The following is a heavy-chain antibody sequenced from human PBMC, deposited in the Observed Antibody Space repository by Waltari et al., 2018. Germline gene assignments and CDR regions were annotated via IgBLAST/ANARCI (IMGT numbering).Heavy chain of an antibody. Sequence: QVQLQESGSGLVKPSETLSLTCTVSGGSISSYYWSWIRQPAGKGLEWIGRIYTGWGTNDNPSLKSRVTMSVDTSKMQFSLELSSVTAADTSVYYCARGAMVRGVIPYFDYWGQGTLVTVSA. J-gene: IGHJ4*02. CDR2: IYTGWGT. V-gene: IGHV4-4*07. CDR1: GGSISSYY. D-gene: IGHD3-10*01. CDR3: ARGAMVRGVIPYFDY.